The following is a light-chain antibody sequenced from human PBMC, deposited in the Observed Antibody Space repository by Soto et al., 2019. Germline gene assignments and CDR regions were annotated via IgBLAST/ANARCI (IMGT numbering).Light chain of an antibody. CDR2: SNN. CDR1: SSNIGSNY. V-gene: IGLV1-47*02. J-gene: IGLJ1*01. Sequence: QSVLTQPPSASGTPGQRVAISCSGSSSNIGSNYVYWYQQLPGTAPKLLIYSNNQRPSGVPDRFSGSKSGTSASLAISGRRSEDEDDYYCAAWEDSVSGIYVFGLGTKVTV. CDR3: AAWEDSVSGIYV.